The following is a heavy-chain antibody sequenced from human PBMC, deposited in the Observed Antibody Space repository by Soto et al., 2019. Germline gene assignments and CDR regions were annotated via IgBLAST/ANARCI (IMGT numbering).Heavy chain of an antibody. CDR1: GFTFSDHY. D-gene: IGHD6-13*01. V-gene: IGHV3-72*01. CDR3: ARPHDSSWYGSYFDY. J-gene: IGHJ4*02. CDR2: TRNKANSYTT. Sequence: GGSLRLSCAASGFTFSDHYMDWVRQAPGKGLEWVGRTRNKANSYTTEYAASVKGRFTVSRDDSKNSLYLQMNSLKTEDTAVYYCARPHDSSWYGSYFDYWGQGTLVTVSS.